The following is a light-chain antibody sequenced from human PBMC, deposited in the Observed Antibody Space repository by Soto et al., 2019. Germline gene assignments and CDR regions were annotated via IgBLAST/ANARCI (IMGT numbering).Light chain of an antibody. CDR1: ISDIGGYNF. J-gene: IGLJ2*01. Sequence: QSALTQPASVSGSPGQSITISCTGTISDIGGYNFISWYQHHPGKAPKLVIYDVNNRPSGISYRFSGSKSGNTASLTISGIHAEDEADYYCASYTRTTTLVFGGGTKLTVL. CDR3: ASYTRTTTLV. CDR2: DVN. V-gene: IGLV2-14*01.